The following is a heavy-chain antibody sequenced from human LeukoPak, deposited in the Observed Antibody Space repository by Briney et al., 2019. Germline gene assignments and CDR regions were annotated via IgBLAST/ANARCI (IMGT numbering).Heavy chain of an antibody. CDR1: GFTFSSYS. CDR2: ISSSSSTI. Sequence: GGSLRLSCAASGFTFSSYSMNWVRQAPGKGLEWVSYISSSSSTIYYADSVKGRFTIPGDNSKNTVYLQMNSLRAEDTALYYCAKGGVYGDYYFDYWGQGTLVTVSS. D-gene: IGHD4-17*01. CDR3: AKGGVYGDYYFDY. V-gene: IGHV3-48*01. J-gene: IGHJ4*02.